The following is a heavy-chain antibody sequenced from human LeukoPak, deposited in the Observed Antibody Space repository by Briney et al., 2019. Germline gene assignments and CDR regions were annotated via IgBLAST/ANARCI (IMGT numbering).Heavy chain of an antibody. CDR1: GFTFSSYS. Sequence: SGGSLRLSCAASGFTFSSYSMNWVRQAPGKGLEWVSSISSSSSYIYYADSVKGRFTISRDNAKNSLYLQMNSLRAEDTAVYYCARPPTVTPFSAEYFQHWGQGTLVTVSS. CDR3: ARPPTVTPFSAEYFQH. D-gene: IGHD4-17*01. J-gene: IGHJ1*01. CDR2: ISSSSSYI. V-gene: IGHV3-21*01.